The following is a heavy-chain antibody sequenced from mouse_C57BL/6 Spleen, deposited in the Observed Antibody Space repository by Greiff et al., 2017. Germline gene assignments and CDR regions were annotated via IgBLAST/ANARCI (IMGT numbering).Heavy chain of an antibody. CDR2: IDPSDSYT. CDR1: GYTFTSYW. J-gene: IGHJ2*01. Sequence: QVQLQQPGAELVKPGASVKLSCKASGYTFTSYWMQWVKQRPGQGLEWIGEIDPSDSYTNYNQKFKGKATLTVDTSSSTAYMQLSSLTSEDSAVYYCARMAITTVVGYWGQGTTLTVSS. CDR3: ARMAITTVVGY. V-gene: IGHV1-50*01. D-gene: IGHD1-1*01.